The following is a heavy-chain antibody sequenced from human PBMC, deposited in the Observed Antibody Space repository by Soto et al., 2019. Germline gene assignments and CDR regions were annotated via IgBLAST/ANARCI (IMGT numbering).Heavy chain of an antibody. CDR1: GGSFSGYY. CDR3: ARAPSWYGWFDP. J-gene: IGHJ5*02. V-gene: IGHV4-34*01. Sequence: SETLSLTCAVYGGSFSGYYWSWIRQPPGKGLEWIGEINHSGSTNYNPSLKSRVTISVDTSKNQFSLKLSSVTAADTAVYYCARAPSWYGWFDPWGQGTLVTVSS. D-gene: IGHD6-13*01. CDR2: INHSGST.